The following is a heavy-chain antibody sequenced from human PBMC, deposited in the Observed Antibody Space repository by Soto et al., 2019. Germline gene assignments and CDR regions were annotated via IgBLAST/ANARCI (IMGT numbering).Heavy chain of an antibody. CDR2: ISYDGSNK. CDR3: AKGRGYSYASYYFDY. J-gene: IGHJ4*02. Sequence: AGGSLRLSCAASGFTFSSYGMHWVRQAPGKGLEWVAVISYDGSNKYYADSVKGRFTISRDNSKNTLYLQMNSLRAEDTAVYYCAKGRGYSYASYYFDYWGQGTLVTVSS. V-gene: IGHV3-30*18. D-gene: IGHD5-18*01. CDR1: GFTFSSYG.